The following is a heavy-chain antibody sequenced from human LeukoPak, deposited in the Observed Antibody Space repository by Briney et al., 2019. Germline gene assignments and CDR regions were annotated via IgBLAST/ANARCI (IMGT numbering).Heavy chain of an antibody. CDR3: ARLDRGINAAHFDY. CDR1: GGSISSSTFY. J-gene: IGHJ4*02. Sequence: PSETLSLTCTVSGGSISSSTFYWGWIRQPPGKGLEWIGIISYSGSTFYNPSLKSRVTISVDTSKNQFSLKLSSVTAADTAVYYCARLDRGINAAHFDYWGQGTLVTVSS. D-gene: IGHD6-25*01. V-gene: IGHV4-39*01. CDR2: ISYSGST.